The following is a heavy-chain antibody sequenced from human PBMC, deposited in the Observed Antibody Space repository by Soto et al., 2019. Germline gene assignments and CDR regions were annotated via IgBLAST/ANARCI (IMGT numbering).Heavy chain of an antibody. V-gene: IGHV3-30-3*01. CDR3: ARDEKRPPAKRMIVVVPFDY. D-gene: IGHD3-22*01. Sequence: PGGSLRLSCADSGFTFSSYAMHWVRQAPGKGLEWVAVISYDGSNKYYADSVKGRFTISRDNSKNTLYLQMNSLRAEDTAVYYCARDEKRPPAKRMIVVVPFDYWGQGTLVTVSS. CDR1: GFTFSSYA. CDR2: ISYDGSNK. J-gene: IGHJ4*02.